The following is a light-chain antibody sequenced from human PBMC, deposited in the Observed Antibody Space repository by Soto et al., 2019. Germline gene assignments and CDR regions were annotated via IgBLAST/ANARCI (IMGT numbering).Light chain of an antibody. CDR1: TSDVGRYNY. V-gene: IGLV2-14*01. J-gene: IGLJ3*02. CDR2: DVS. CDR3: NSYTTGTTWV. Sequence: QSVLTQPASVSGSPGQSITISCTGTTSDVGRYNYVSWHQQHPGKAPKLLIFDVSNRPSGVSDRFSGSKSGNTASLTISGLQDEDEDDYYCNSYTTGTTWVFGGGTKLTVL.